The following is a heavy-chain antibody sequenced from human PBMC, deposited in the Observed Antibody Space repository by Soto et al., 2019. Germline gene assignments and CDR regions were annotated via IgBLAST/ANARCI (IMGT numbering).Heavy chain of an antibody. J-gene: IGHJ4*02. V-gene: IGHV3-23*01. CDR1: GFTFSDFA. CDR3: AKMEGMDPWAYSFDY. CDR2: IYGGGNGP. D-gene: IGHD2-2*03. Sequence: EVQVLESGGGLVQPRGSLRLSCAATGFTFSDFAISWVRQAPGKGLEWVSRIYGGGNGPHYADSVKGRVTISRDNSKNPLYLQMNSLRAEDTAVYYCAKMEGMDPWAYSFDYWGQGTLVTVSS.